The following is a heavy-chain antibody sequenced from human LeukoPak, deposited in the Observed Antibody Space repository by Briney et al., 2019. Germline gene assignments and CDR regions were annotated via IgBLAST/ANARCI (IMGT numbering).Heavy chain of an antibody. CDR1: GGSISSSSYY. CDR3: ATGGCGGDCLYGL. CDR2: IYYSGST. V-gene: IGHV4-39*01. J-gene: IGHJ4*02. Sequence: PSETLSLTCTVSGGSISSSSYYWGWIRQPPGKGLEWIGSIYYSGSTYYNPSLKSRVTISVDTSKNQFSLKLSSVTAADTAVYYCATGGCGGDCLYGLWGQGTLVTVSS. D-gene: IGHD2-21*02.